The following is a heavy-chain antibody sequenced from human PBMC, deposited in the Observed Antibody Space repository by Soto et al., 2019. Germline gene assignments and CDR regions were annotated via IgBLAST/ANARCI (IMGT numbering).Heavy chain of an antibody. CDR1: GDSTVSNDW. J-gene: IGHJ5*02. CDR2: IHHTGKS. Sequence: HVQLLESGPGLMKPSGTLSLTCAVSGDSTVSNDWWTWVRQSPGAGLEWLGRIHHTGKSDYNPSVRGRIVMSVDKSQNRFSLTLTSVTAADSAIYFCSKHGVIRTLDTWGPGIRVTVSS. D-gene: IGHD3-10*01. V-gene: IGHV4-4*02. CDR3: SKHGVIRTLDT.